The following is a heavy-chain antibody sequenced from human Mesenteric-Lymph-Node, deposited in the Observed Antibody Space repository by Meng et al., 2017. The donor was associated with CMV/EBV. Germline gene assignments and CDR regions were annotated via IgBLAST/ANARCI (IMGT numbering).Heavy chain of an antibody. Sequence: GESLKISCAASGFTFSSYAMHWVRQAPGKGLEWVAVISYDGSNKYYADSVKGRFTISRDNSTNTLYLQMNSLRAEDTAVYYCARDPIAAAGKYYYGMDVWGQGTTVTVSS. J-gene: IGHJ6*02. CDR2: ISYDGSNK. V-gene: IGHV3-30-3*01. CDR3: ARDPIAAAGKYYYGMDV. CDR1: GFTFSSYA. D-gene: IGHD6-13*01.